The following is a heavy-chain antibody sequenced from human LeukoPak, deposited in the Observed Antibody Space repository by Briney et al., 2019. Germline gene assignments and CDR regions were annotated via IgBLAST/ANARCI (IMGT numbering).Heavy chain of an antibody. D-gene: IGHD5-24*01. CDR2: IYPGDSDT. J-gene: IGHJ4*02. CDR1: GYSFTSYW. Sequence: GEPLKISCKGSGYSFTSYWIGWVRQMPGKGLEGMGIIYPGDSDTRYSPSFQGQVTISADKSISTAYLQWSSLKASDTAMYYCARHVGNVRDGYNFGPDYWGQGTLVTVSS. V-gene: IGHV5-51*01. CDR3: ARHVGNVRDGYNFGPDY.